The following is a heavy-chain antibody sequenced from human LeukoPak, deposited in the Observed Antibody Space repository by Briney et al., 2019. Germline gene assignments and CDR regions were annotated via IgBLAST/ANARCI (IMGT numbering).Heavy chain of an antibody. Sequence: GGSLRLSCAASGFTFSSYAMSWVRQAPGKGLEWVSSSGDSGSGAYYADSVKGRFTISRDNSKNMVYLQMNSLRTENTAVYYCARRFDSWGQGTLVTVSS. CDR2: SGDSGSGA. CDR1: GFTFSSYA. V-gene: IGHV3-23*01. CDR3: ARRFDS. J-gene: IGHJ4*02.